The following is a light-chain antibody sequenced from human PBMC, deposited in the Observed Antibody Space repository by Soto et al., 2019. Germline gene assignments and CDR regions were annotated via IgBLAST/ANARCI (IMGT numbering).Light chain of an antibody. CDR2: DTS. CDR3: LLSYSGAREVV. CDR1: TGAVTSGHY. J-gene: IGLJ2*01. Sequence: QAVVTQEPSLTVSPGGTVTLTCGSSTGAVTSGHYPYWFQQKPGQAPRTLIHDTSNKHSWTPARFSGSLLGGKAALTLSGAQPEDEAEYYCLLSYSGAREVVFGGGTKLTVL. V-gene: IGLV7-46*01.